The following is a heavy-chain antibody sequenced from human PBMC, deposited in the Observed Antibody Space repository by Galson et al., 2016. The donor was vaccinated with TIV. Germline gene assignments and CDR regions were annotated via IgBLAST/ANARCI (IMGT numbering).Heavy chain of an antibody. Sequence: LSLTCSVSGASVSSAAYHWSWIRQPPGKGLEWLGKADGGTSNYNPSLKSRLTISTDTSKNQLSLRLTSVTAADTAVYFCVTYYAGRGGEGYWGQGILVTVSS. V-gene: IGHV4-61*08. J-gene: IGHJ4*02. CDR1: GASVSSAAYH. CDR3: VTYYAGRGGEGY. CDR2: ADGGTS. D-gene: IGHD2-21*01.